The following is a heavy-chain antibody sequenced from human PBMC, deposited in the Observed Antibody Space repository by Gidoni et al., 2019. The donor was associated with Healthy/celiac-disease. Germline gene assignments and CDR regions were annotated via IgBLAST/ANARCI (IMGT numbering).Heavy chain of an antibody. Sequence: QVQLVESGGGVVQPGRSLRLSCAASGCTFSSYGMHWVRRAPGKGLEWVAVISYDGSNKYYADSVKGRFTISRDNSKNTLYLQMNSLRAEDTAVYYCAGGEDIVVVPAADYWGQGTLVTVSS. CDR3: AGGEDIVVVPAADY. V-gene: IGHV3-30*03. D-gene: IGHD2-2*01. CDR2: ISYDGSNK. J-gene: IGHJ4*02. CDR1: GCTFSSYG.